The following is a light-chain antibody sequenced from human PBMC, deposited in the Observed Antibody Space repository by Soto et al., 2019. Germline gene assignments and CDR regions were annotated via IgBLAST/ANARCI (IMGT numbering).Light chain of an antibody. J-gene: IGKJ4*01. CDR3: QQRSNWLLT. V-gene: IGKV3-11*01. CDR2: DAS. CDR1: QSVNKY. Sequence: EIVLTQSPATLSLSPGERATLSCRASQSVNKYLAWYQQKPGQAPRLLIYDASNRATGIPARFSGSGSGTDFTLTISSLEPEDFAVYYCQQRSNWLLTFGGGTKVEIK.